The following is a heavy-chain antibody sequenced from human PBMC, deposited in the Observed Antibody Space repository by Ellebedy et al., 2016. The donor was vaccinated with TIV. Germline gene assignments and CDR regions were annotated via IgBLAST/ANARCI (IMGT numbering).Heavy chain of an antibody. J-gene: IGHJ4*02. Sequence: GESLKISXAASGFTFSSYSMNWVRQAPGKGLEWVSSISSSSSYIYYADSVKGRFTISRDNAENSLYLQMNSLRAEDTAVYYCARDPSPIVGATTRYYWGQGTLVTVSS. CDR2: ISSSSSYI. CDR3: ARDPSPIVGATTRYY. V-gene: IGHV3-21*01. D-gene: IGHD1-26*01. CDR1: GFTFSSYS.